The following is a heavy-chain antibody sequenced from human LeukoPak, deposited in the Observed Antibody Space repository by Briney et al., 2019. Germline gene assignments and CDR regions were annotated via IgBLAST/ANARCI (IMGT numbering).Heavy chain of an antibody. Sequence: PSETLSLTCTVSGGSFSSSQYYWAWIRQPPGKGLDWIGSIYYDGSTYYSASLKSRVTISVDTSKNQFSLKVRSVTAADTAIYSCARRAHCTTSNCSPVWGQGTTVTVSS. J-gene: IGHJ6*02. CDR1: GGSFSSSQYY. V-gene: IGHV4-39*01. CDR3: ARRAHCTTSNCSPV. D-gene: IGHD2-2*01. CDR2: IYYDGST.